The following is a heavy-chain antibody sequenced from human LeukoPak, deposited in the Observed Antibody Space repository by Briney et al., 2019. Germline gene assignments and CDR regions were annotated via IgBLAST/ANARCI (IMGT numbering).Heavy chain of an antibody. J-gene: IGHJ4*02. CDR1: GGTFSSYA. V-gene: IGHV1-69*01. CDR3: ETARGYDSSGYYSNPFDY. CDR2: IFPILGTA. Sequence: AASVTVSCKASGGTFSSYAISWVRQAPGQGLEWMGGIFPILGTANYAQTFQGRVTITADDSTSTAYIELSSLRSEDTAVYYCETARGYDSSGYYSNPFDYWGQGTLVTVSS. D-gene: IGHD3-22*01.